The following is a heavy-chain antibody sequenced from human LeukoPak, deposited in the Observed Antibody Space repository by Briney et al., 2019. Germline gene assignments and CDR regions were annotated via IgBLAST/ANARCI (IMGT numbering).Heavy chain of an antibody. CDR1: GFTFSSYG. D-gene: IGHD3-22*01. Sequence: GGSLRLSCAASGFTFSSYGMHWVRQAPGKGLEWVAFIRYDGSNKYYADSVKGRFTISRDNSKNTLYLQMNSLRAEDTAVYYCAKDKERITMIVVAYAFDIWGQGTMVTVSS. CDR2: IRYDGSNK. V-gene: IGHV3-30*02. J-gene: IGHJ3*02. CDR3: AKDKERITMIVVAYAFDI.